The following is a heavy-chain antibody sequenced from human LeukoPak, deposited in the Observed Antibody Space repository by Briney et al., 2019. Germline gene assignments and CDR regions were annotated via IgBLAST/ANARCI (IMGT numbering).Heavy chain of an antibody. Sequence: GGSLRLSCAASGFTFSSYSMNWVRQAQGKGLEWVSSISSSSSYIYYADSVKGRFTISRDNAENSLYLQMNSLRAEDTAVYYCARVGYSYGQVLYYFDYWGQGTLVTVSS. J-gene: IGHJ4*02. CDR3: ARVGYSYGQVLYYFDY. CDR1: GFTFSSYS. CDR2: ISSSSSYI. D-gene: IGHD5-18*01. V-gene: IGHV3-21*01.